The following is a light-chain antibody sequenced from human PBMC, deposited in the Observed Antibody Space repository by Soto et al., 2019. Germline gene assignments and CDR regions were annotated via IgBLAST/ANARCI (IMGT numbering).Light chain of an antibody. CDR1: QSVLYSSNNKNY. Sequence: DIVMTQSPDSLAVSLGERATINCKSSQSVLYSSNNKNYLAWYQQKPGQPPKLLIYWASTRESGVPDRFSGSGPGTDFTLTISSLQAEDVAVYYCQQYYSTRTFGQGTKLEIK. J-gene: IGKJ2*01. CDR2: WAS. V-gene: IGKV4-1*01. CDR3: QQYYSTRT.